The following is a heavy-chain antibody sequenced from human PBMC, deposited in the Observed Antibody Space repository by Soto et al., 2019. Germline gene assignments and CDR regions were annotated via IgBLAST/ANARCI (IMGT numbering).Heavy chain of an antibody. CDR1: GFALSRYW. J-gene: IGHJ6*02. V-gene: IGHV3-74*01. CDR3: ARSLLSPYFYYGLDV. Sequence: QLVESGGASVQPGGSLRLSCTASGFALSRYWMYWVRQVPGKGLVWVSHINSGGNITPYADSVRGRFTIARVNSKNALYLDMHSLTTDATAVYFCARSLLSPYFYYGLDVWGHGTTVTVSS. D-gene: IGHD2-21*01. CDR2: INSGGNIT.